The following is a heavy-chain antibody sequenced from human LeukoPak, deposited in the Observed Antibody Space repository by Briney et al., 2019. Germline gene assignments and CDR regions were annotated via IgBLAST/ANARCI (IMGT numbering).Heavy chain of an antibody. V-gene: IGHV4-34*01. D-gene: IGHD3-3*01. Sequence: PSETLSLTCAVYGGSFSGYYWSWIRQPPGKGLEWIGEINHSGSTNYNPSLKSRVTISVDTSKNQFSLKLSSVTAADTAVYYCARHSVRFLEWLPHHFDYWGQGTLVTVSS. CDR3: ARHSVRFLEWLPHHFDY. CDR2: INHSGST. J-gene: IGHJ4*02. CDR1: GGSFSGYY.